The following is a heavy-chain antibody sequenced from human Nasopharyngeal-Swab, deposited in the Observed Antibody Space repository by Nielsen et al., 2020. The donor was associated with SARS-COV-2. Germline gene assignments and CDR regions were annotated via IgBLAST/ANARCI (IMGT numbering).Heavy chain of an antibody. J-gene: IGHJ3*02. CDR2: IKPGGSEQ. Sequence: GESLKISCAASGFPFRNYYMTWVRQPPGKGLEWVANIKPGGSEQFYVDSVKGRFTISRDDAKNSVYLQMNSLRAEDTAVYYCARESVVTGMDDATDIWGQGTMVTVS. D-gene: IGHD2-21*02. CDR3: ARESVVTGMDDATDI. V-gene: IGHV3-7*04. CDR1: GFPFRNYY.